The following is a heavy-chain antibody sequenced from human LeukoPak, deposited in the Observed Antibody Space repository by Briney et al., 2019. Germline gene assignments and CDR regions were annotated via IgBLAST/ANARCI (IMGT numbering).Heavy chain of an antibody. CDR1: GYSFTSYW. CDR2: IYPGDSDT. Sequence: GESLKISFKGSGYSFTSYWIGWVRQMPGKGLEWMGIIYPGDSDTRYSPSFQGHVTISADKSISTAYLQWSSLKASDTAMYYCARPGYCSSTSCYGGDYYYYGMDVWGQGTTVTVSS. D-gene: IGHD2-2*01. J-gene: IGHJ6*02. V-gene: IGHV5-51*01. CDR3: ARPGYCSSTSCYGGDYYYYGMDV.